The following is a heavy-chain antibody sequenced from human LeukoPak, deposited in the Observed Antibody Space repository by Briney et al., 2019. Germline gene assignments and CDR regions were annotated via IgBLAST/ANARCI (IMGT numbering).Heavy chain of an antibody. CDR2: ISYDGTEK. J-gene: IGHJ4*02. D-gene: IGHD4-17*01. CDR1: GLSFSSYA. CDR3: ARDGHGVPLDY. Sequence: GSSLRLSCAASGLSFSSYAMHWVRQAPGKGLEWVAVISYDGTEKYYGDSVKGRFTISRDNSKNTLYLQMNSLRAEDTALYYCARDGHGVPLDYWGQGTLVTVSP. V-gene: IGHV3-30-3*01.